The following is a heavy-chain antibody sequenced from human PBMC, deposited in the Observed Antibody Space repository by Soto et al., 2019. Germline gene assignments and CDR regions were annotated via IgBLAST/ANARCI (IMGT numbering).Heavy chain of an antibody. CDR2: IYYSGST. CDR1: GGSISSGDYY. CDR3: ARGRIGLVRGGIYYYYGMDV. J-gene: IGHJ6*02. V-gene: IGHV4-30-4*01. D-gene: IGHD3-10*01. Sequence: QVQLQESGPGLVKPSQTLSLTCTVSGGSISSGDYYWSWIRQPPGKGLEWIGYIYYSGSTYYNPSLKSRVTISVDTSKNQFSLKLSSVTAADTAVYYCARGRIGLVRGGIYYYYGMDVWGQGTTVTVSS.